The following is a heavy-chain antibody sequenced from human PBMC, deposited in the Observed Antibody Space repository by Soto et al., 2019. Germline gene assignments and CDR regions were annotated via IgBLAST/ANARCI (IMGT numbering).Heavy chain of an antibody. J-gene: IGHJ2*01. CDR1: GFTFSNYA. D-gene: IGHD1-7*01. V-gene: IGHV3-23*01. CDR2: ISVSGRRT. CDR3: ARGTGTYWYFDL. Sequence: EVQLLESGGDLVQPGGSLRLSCAGSGFTFSNYAMTWVRQAPGKGLEWVSTISVSGRRTFYADSVKGRFTITRDMSNNALYLQMNSLRAEDTAVYYCARGTGTYWYFDLWGRGTLVTVS.